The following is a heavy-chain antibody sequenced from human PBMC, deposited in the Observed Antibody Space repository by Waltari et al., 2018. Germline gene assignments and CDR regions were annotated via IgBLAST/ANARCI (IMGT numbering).Heavy chain of an antibody. V-gene: IGHV3-23*01. J-gene: IGHJ4*02. CDR2: TSASSGST. Sequence: EVQLLESGGGLVQRGGSLRLSCAVSGFIFSRFAMSWVRHTPGKGLEGVAGTSASSGSTYDADSVQGRFTISRDNSKKRVFLQMNSLRAEDTATYYCTKMRRNLPRDIIDNWGQGTQVIIAS. CDR1: GFIFSRFA. CDR3: TKMRRNLPRDIIDN.